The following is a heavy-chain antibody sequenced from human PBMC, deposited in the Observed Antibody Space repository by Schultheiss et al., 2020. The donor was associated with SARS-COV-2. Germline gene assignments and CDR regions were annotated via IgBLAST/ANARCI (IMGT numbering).Heavy chain of an antibody. CDR1: GFTFSSYW. V-gene: IGHV3-74*01. Sequence: GESLKISCAASGFTFSSYWMHWVRQAPGKGLVWVSRINSDGSSTSYADSVKGRFTISRDNAKNTLYLQMNSLRAEDTAVYYCARGSRGSGRGFDPWGQGTLVTVSS. CDR2: INSDGSST. D-gene: IGHD3-10*01. J-gene: IGHJ5*02. CDR3: ARGSRGSGRGFDP.